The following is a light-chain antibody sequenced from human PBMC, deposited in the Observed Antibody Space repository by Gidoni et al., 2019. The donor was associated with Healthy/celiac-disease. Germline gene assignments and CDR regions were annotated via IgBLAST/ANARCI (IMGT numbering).Light chain of an antibody. CDR1: QGISSY. CDR2: AAS. V-gene: IGKV1-39*01. Sequence: DIQMTQSPSSLSASVGDRVTITCRASQGISSYLNWYQQKPGKAPKLLIYAASSLQSGVPSRFSGSGSGTDFTLTISSLQPEDFATYYCQQNYSTPRTFGQGTKLEIK. CDR3: QQNYSTPRT. J-gene: IGKJ2*01.